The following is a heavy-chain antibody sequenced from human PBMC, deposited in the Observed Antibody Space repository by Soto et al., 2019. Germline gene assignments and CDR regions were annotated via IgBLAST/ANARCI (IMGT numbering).Heavy chain of an antibody. CDR3: TRRCIRYNVGEDY. V-gene: IGHV3-73*01. Sequence: EVQLVESGGGLVQPGGSLKLSCAASGFFFSDYAMHWVRRAAGRGLEWVARITSKGNNYATSYDASVKGSFTISRDASQRTTYRQMNSLNIVDKGMYYCTRRCIRYNVGEDYWGQGTLVTVSS. CDR2: ITSKGNNYAT. D-gene: IGHD1-26*01. J-gene: IGHJ4*02. CDR1: GFFFSDYA.